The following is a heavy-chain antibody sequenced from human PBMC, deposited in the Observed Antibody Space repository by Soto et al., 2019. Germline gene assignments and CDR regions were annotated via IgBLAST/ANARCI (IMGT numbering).Heavy chain of an antibody. Sequence: EVQLLESGGGLVQPGGSLRLSCAASGFTFSNYAMSWVRQAPGKGLEWVSSITNSGRSTYYADSVKGRFTISRDNSKNTLYRQMNSLRADDTAVYYCAKRGAYNSGWVGDIDYWGQGTLVTVSS. CDR1: GFTFSNYA. CDR2: ITNSGRST. J-gene: IGHJ4*02. CDR3: AKRGAYNSGWVGDIDY. D-gene: IGHD6-19*01. V-gene: IGHV3-23*01.